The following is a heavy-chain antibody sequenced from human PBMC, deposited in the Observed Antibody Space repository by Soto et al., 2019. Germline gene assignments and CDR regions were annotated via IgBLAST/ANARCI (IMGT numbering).Heavy chain of an antibody. D-gene: IGHD3-10*01. J-gene: IGHJ4*02. V-gene: IGHV4-30-4*01. CDR2: IYYSGST. CDR1: GGSISSGDYY. Sequence: SETLSVTCTVSGGSISSGDYYWSWIRQPPGKGLEWIGYIYYSGSTYYNPSLKSRVTISVDTSKNQFSLKLRSVTAADTAVYYCARGRITMVRGVSFLWGQGTLVTVSS. CDR3: ARGRITMVRGVSFL.